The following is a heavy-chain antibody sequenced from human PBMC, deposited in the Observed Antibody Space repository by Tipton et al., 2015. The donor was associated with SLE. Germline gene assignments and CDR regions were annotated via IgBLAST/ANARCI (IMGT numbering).Heavy chain of an antibody. Sequence: SLRLSCAASGFTVSSNYMSWVRQAPGKGLEWVSVIYSGGSTYYADSVKGRFTISRDNSKNTLYLQMNNLRPEDTAVYYCAKDRDPMDVWGQGTTVTVSS. V-gene: IGHV3-53*05. J-gene: IGHJ6*02. CDR1: GFTVSSNY. CDR3: AKDRDPMDV. CDR2: IYSGGST.